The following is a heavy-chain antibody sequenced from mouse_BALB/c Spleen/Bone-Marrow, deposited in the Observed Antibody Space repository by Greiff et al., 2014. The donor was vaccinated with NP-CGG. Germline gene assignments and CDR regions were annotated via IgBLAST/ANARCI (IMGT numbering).Heavy chain of an antibody. J-gene: IGHJ3*01. CDR2: INPDSGTI. CDR1: GFDFSRYW. CDR3: ARNGYYGWIAY. D-gene: IGHD2-3*01. V-gene: IGHV4-1*02. Sequence: EVQLQQSGGGLVQPGGSLKLSCAASGFDFSRYWMTWVRQAPGKGLEWIGGINPDSGTINYTPSLKDKFIISRNNAKNTLYLQMSKVRSEDTALYYCARNGYYGWIAYWGQGTLVTVSA.